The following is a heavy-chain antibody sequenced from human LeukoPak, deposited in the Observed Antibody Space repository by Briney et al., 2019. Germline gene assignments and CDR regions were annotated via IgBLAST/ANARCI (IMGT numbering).Heavy chain of an antibody. Sequence: TSETLSLTCTVSGGSISSGSYYWSWIRQPAGKGLEWIGRIYTSGSTNYNPSLKSRVTISVDTSKNQFSLKLSSVTAADTAAYYCARGQSYYYDSRYDPWGQGTLVTVSS. CDR3: ARGQSYYYDSRYDP. CDR1: GGSISSGSYY. CDR2: IYTSGST. D-gene: IGHD3-22*01. J-gene: IGHJ5*02. V-gene: IGHV4-61*02.